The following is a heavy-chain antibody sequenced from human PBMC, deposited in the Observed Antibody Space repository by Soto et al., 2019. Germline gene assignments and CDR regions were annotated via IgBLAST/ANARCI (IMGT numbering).Heavy chain of an antibody. V-gene: IGHV3-74*01. CDR1: GFTFSSYW. CDR2: INSDGAST. D-gene: IGHD1-26*01. Sequence: GGSLRLSCAASGFTFSSYWMHWVRQAPGKGLVWVSRINSDGASTSYADSVRGRFTISRDNSKNTVYLQMNSLRAEDTAVYYCARAIGATRAYDYWGQGALVTVSS. J-gene: IGHJ4*02. CDR3: ARAIGATRAYDY.